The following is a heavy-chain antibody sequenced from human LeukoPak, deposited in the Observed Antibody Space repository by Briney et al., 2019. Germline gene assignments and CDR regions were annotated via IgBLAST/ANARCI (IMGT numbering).Heavy chain of an antibody. CDR2: IYRMRIT. CDR3: ARSSWSGKGGRGQGS. D-gene: IGHD1-26*01. CDR1: NGSVNSGDYY. Sequence: SQTLSLTCSVSNGSVNSGDYYWTWIRQPPGKGLEWVGHIYRMRITNYSPSLESRVSISLDTSENQFSLNLRSVTAADTAMYYCARSSWSGKGGRGQGSWGQGTLVTVSS. J-gene: IGHJ5*02. V-gene: IGHV4-30-4*08.